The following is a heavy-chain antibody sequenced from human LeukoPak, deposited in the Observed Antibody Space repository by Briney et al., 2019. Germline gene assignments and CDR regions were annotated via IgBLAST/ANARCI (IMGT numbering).Heavy chain of an antibody. Sequence: PGGSPRLSCAASGFTLSGSAMHWVRQASGKGLEWVGRIRSKANSYATAYAASVKGRFTISRDDSKNTAYLQMNSLKTEDTAVYYCTSRPKYYYMDVWGKGTTVTVSS. CDR2: IRSKANSYAT. CDR1: GFTLSGSA. V-gene: IGHV3-73*01. CDR3: TSRPKYYYMDV. J-gene: IGHJ6*03.